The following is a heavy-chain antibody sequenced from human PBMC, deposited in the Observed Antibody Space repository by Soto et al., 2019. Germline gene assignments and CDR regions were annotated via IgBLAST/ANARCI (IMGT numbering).Heavy chain of an antibody. J-gene: IGHJ6*02. CDR3: AAVPWGMNYGGMDV. CDR1: RFTFTSSA. CDR2: IVVGSGNT. V-gene: IGHV1-58*01. D-gene: IGHD3-10*01. Sequence: QMQLVQSGPEVKKPGTSVKVSCKASRFTFTSSAVQWVRQARGQRLEWIGWIVVGSGNTNYAQKFQERVTITGDMSTSTAYMELSSLRSEDTAVYYCAAVPWGMNYGGMDVWGQGTTVTVSS.